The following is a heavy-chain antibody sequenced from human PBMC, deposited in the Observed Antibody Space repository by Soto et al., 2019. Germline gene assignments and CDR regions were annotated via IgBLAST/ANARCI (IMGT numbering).Heavy chain of an antibody. CDR3: AREGELLWFGDHTWFDP. D-gene: IGHD3-10*01. V-gene: IGHV4-31*03. J-gene: IGHJ5*02. CDR1: GGSISSGGYY. CDR2: IYYSGST. Sequence: QVQLQESGPGLVKPSQTLSLTCTVSGGSISSGGYYWSWIRQHPGKGLEWIGYIYYSGSTYYNPSRQSRVTIAVDTSKTQFSLKLSSVTAADTAVYYCAREGELLWFGDHTWFDPWGQGTLVTVSS.